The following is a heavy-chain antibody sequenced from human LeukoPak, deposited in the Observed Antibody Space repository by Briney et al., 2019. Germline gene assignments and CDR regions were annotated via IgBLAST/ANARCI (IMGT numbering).Heavy chain of an antibody. CDR3: ARDYYGSGSHDY. CDR2: IYYSGST. J-gene: IGHJ4*02. Sequence: SETLSLTCTVSGGSISSYYWSWIRQPPGKGLEWIGYIYYSGSTNYNPSLKSRVIISVDTSKNQFSLKLSSVTAADTAVSYCARDYYGSGSHDYWGQGTLVTVSS. D-gene: IGHD3-10*01. V-gene: IGHV4-59*01. CDR1: GGSISSYY.